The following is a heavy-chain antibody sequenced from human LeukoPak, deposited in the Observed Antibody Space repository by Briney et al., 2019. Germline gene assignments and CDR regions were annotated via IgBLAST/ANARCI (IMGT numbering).Heavy chain of an antibody. CDR3: ARDRGGSYSAIDY. CDR1: GFTFSSYS. J-gene: IGHJ4*02. Sequence: GGPLRLSCAASGFTFSSYSMNWVRQAPGKGLEWVSFISSSSTIYYADSVKGRFTISRDNAKNSLYLQMNSLRAEDTAVYYCARDRGGSYSAIDYWGQGTLVTVSS. D-gene: IGHD1-26*01. CDR2: ISSSSTI. V-gene: IGHV3-48*04.